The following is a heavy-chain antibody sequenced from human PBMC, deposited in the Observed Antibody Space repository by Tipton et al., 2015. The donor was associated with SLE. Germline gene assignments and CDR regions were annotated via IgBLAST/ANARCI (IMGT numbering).Heavy chain of an antibody. V-gene: IGHV4-59*01. D-gene: IGHD5-18*01. Sequence: TLSLTCTVSGGSISSYYWSWIRQPPGEGLEWIGYIYYSGSTNYNPSLKSRVTISVDTSKNQFSLKLSSVTAADTAVYYCARGRGSYGGYYYYYCLDVWGKMTTVTVSS. J-gene: IGHJ6*03. CDR1: GGSISSYY. CDR3: ARGRGSYGGYYYYYCLDV. CDR2: IYYSGST.